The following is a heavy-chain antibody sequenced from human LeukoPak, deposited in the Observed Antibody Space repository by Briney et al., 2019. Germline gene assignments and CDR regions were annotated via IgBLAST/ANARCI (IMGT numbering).Heavy chain of an antibody. V-gene: IGHV4-4*02. CDR2: IYHSGST. J-gene: IGHJ5*02. D-gene: IGHD6-19*01. CDR1: GGSISSSNW. Sequence: SGTLSLTCAVSGGSISSSNWWSWVRPPPGKGLEWIGEIYHSGSTNYNPSLKSRVTISVDKSKNQFSLKLSSATAADTAVYYCASSQAVALFDPWGQGTLVTVSS. CDR3: ASSQAVALFDP.